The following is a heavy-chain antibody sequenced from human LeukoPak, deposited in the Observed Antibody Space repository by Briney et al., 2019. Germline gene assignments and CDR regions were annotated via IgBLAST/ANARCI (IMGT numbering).Heavy chain of an antibody. CDR2: IKKDGSDK. Sequence: GGSLTLSCAASGFTFSSFWMTWVRQAPGKGLEWVATIKKDGSDKFYVDSVKGRFTISRDNTKNSLYLQMNSLRAEDTAVYYCAGFRSLGDWGQGTLVTVSS. CDR1: GFTFSSFW. CDR3: AGFRSLGD. J-gene: IGHJ4*02. V-gene: IGHV3-7*01. D-gene: IGHD3-10*01.